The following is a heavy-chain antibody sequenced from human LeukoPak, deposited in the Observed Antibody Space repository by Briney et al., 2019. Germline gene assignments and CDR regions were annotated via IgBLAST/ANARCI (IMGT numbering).Heavy chain of an antibody. V-gene: IGHV3-30*01. CDR3: ARSGGIVGALGDY. CDR1: GFTFSSYA. D-gene: IGHD1-26*01. Sequence: GRSLRLSCAASGFTFSSYAMPWVRQAPGKGLEWVAVISYDGSNKYYADSVKGRFTISRDNSKNTLYLQMNSLRAEDTAVYYCARSGGIVGALGDYWGQRTLVTVSS. J-gene: IGHJ4*02. CDR2: ISYDGSNK.